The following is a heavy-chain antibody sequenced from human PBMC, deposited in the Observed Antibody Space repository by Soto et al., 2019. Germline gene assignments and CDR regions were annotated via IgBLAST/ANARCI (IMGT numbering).Heavy chain of an antibody. D-gene: IGHD3-22*01. CDR3: ARAIGWRDSSGYYYGDYCYVMDV. CDR2: INPNSGGT. CDR1: GYTFTGYY. Sequence: GASVKVSCKASGYTFTGYYMHWVRQAPGQGLEWMGWINPNSGGTNYAQKFQGWVTMTRDTSISTAYMELSRLRSDDTAVYYCARAIGWRDSSGYYYGDYCYVMDVWGQGTTVIVSS. V-gene: IGHV1-2*04. J-gene: IGHJ6*02.